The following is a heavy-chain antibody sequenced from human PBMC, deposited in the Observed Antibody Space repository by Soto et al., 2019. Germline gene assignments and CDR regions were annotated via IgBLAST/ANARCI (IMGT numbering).Heavy chain of an antibody. CDR2: ISSSSYT. D-gene: IGHD3-10*01. CDR1: GFTFSSYS. CDR3: ARLMVRGVTYYFDY. J-gene: IGHJ4*02. V-gene: IGHV3-21*05. Sequence: GGSLRLSCAASGFTFSSYSMNWVRQAPGKGLEWVSYISSSSYTNYADSVKGRFTISRDNAKNSLYLQMNSLRAEDTAVYYCARLMVRGVTYYFDYWGQGTLVTVSS.